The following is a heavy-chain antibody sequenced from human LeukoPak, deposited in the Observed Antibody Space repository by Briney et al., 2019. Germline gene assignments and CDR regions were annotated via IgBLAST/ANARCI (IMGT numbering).Heavy chain of an antibody. CDR3: AREGPVDAFDI. Sequence: GGSLRLSCAASGFTFSSYSMNWVRQAPGKGLEWVSSISSSSSYIYYEDSVKGRFTISRDNAKSSLYLQMNSLRAEDTAVYYCAREGPVDAFDIWGQGTMVTVSS. CDR1: GFTFSSYS. CDR2: ISSSSSYI. J-gene: IGHJ3*02. V-gene: IGHV3-21*01.